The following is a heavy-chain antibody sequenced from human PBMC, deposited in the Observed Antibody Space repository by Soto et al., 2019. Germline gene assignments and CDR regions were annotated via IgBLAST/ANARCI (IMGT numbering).Heavy chain of an antibody. V-gene: IGHV3-23*01. Sequence: EVKMLESGGGLVQPGGSLRLSCAASGFTLSSYGMSWVRQAPGKGLEWVSAISGSGGSTYYADSVKGRFTISRDNSKNTLYLQMNSLRAEDTAVYYCAKGAYYHGSGSYFPFDYCGQGTLVTVSS. D-gene: IGHD3-10*01. CDR2: ISGSGGST. J-gene: IGHJ4*02. CDR3: AKGAYYHGSGSYFPFDY. CDR1: GFTLSSYG.